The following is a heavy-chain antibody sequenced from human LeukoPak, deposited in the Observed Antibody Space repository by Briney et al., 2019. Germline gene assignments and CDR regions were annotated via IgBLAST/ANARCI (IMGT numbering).Heavy chain of an antibody. CDR3: ATGNWRRWFGEPPFDY. D-gene: IGHD3-10*01. CDR1: GYTLTELS. Sequence: ASVKVSFKVSGYTLTELSMHWVRQAPGKGLEWMGGFDPEDGETIYAQKFQGRVTMTEDTSTDTAYMELSSLRSEDTAVYYCATGNWRRWFGEPPFDYWGQGTLVTASS. V-gene: IGHV1-24*01. CDR2: FDPEDGET. J-gene: IGHJ4*02.